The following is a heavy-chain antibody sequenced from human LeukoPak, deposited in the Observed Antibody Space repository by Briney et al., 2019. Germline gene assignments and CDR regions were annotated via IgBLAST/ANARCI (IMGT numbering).Heavy chain of an antibody. CDR3: ARDTPGTGGDALDI. CDR2: IDSRSTLI. Sequence: KPGGSLRLSCAASGFTFSDYYMTWIRQAPGKGLEWISFIDSRSTLIKYADSVKGRFTISRDNAENSLFLQMHSLGVEDTAVYYCARDTPGTGGDALDIWGQGTMVTVSS. J-gene: IGHJ3*02. CDR1: GFTFSDYY. D-gene: IGHD1-14*01. V-gene: IGHV3-11*06.